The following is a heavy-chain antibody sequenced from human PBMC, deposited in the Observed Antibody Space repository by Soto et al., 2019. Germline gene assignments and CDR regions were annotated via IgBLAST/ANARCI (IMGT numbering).Heavy chain of an antibody. CDR3: VRDRDTYGSGFMDV. CDR2: INSDGSST. V-gene: IGHV3-74*01. CDR1: GFTFSSFW. Sequence: EVQLVESGGGLVQRGGSLRLSCAASGFTFSSFWMHWVRQTPGKGLVWVSGINSDGSSTNHADSVKGRFTISRDNAKNTLYLQMNRLRGEDTAVYYCVRDRDTYGSGFMDVWGQGTTVTVSS. D-gene: IGHD3-10*01. J-gene: IGHJ6*02.